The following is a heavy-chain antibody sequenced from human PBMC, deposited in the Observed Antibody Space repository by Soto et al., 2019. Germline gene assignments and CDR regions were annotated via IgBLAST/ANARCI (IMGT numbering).Heavy chain of an antibody. J-gene: IGHJ5*02. CDR2: YVLAKGET. CDR1: GYSLTELS. Sequence: ASVKVSCKVSGYSLTELSIHWVRQAPGEGLEWRGGYVLAKGETIYAQTFQGRVTMTEDSPADTPYMQLRSLRSEDTAVYYCAIEVGRSNQLDLWGQGTMVTVSS. V-gene: IGHV1-24*01. D-gene: IGHD6-13*01. CDR3: AIEVGRSNQLDL.